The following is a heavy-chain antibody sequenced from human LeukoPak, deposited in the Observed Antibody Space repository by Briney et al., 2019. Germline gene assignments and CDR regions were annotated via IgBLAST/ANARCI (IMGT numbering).Heavy chain of an antibody. V-gene: IGHV1-18*01. CDR2: ISAYNGNT. Sequence: ASVKVSCKASGYTFTSYGISWVRQAPGQGLEWMGWISAYNGNTNYAQKFQGRVTMTRDTSISTAYMELSRLRSDDTAVYYCARQRTMVRGVHGAFDIWGQGTMITVSS. J-gene: IGHJ3*02. D-gene: IGHD3-10*01. CDR3: ARQRTMVRGVHGAFDI. CDR1: GYTFTSYG.